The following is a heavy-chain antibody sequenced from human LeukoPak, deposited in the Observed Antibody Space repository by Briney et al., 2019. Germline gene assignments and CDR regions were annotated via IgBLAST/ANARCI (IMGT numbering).Heavy chain of an antibody. Sequence: GGSLRLSCVVSGFTFSTYWMYWVRQAPGKGLVWVSRINTDGSTTNYADSVKGRFTISRDNTKNTLYLQMNTLRAEDTAVYYCARHLSGVTGYTYGRGIDYWGQGTLVTVSS. D-gene: IGHD5-18*01. CDR3: ARHLSGVTGYTYGRGIDY. CDR2: INTDGSTT. CDR1: GFTFSTYW. V-gene: IGHV3-74*01. J-gene: IGHJ4*02.